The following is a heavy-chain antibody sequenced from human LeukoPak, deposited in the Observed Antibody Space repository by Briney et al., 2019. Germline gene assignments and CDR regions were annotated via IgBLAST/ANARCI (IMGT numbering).Heavy chain of an antibody. CDR3: ARVSRNPGGTYYFDY. D-gene: IGHD5/OR15-5a*01. V-gene: IGHV1-2*02. Sequence: ASVKVSCKASGYTFTGYYMHWVRQAPGQGLEWMGWINPNSGGTNYAQKFQGRVTMTRDTSISTAYMELSRLRSDDTAVYYCARVSRNPGGTYYFDYWGQGTLVTVSS. J-gene: IGHJ4*02. CDR2: INPNSGGT. CDR1: GYTFTGYY.